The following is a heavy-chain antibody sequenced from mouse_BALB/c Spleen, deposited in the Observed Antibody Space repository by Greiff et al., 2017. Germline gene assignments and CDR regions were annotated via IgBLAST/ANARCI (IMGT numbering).Heavy chain of an antibody. CDR2: IDPSDSYT. CDR1: GYTFTSYW. V-gene: IGHV1-69*02. D-gene: IGHD2-4*01. CDR3: ARVGDYDDPFAY. J-gene: IGHJ3*01. Sequence: VQLQQPGAELVKPGASVKLSCKASGYTFTSYWMHWVKQRPGQGLEWIGEIDPSDSYTNYNQKFKGKATLTVDKSSSTAYMQLSSLTSEDSAVYYCARVGDYDDPFAYWGQGTLVTVSA.